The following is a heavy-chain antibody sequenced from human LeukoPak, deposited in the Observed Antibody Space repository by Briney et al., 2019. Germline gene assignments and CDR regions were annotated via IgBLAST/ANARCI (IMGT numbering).Heavy chain of an antibody. J-gene: IGHJ4*02. CDR3: ARHAYTSGWNSYYFDY. CDR1: GGSFSGYY. D-gene: IGHD6-19*01. Sequence: SETLSLTCAVYGGSFSGYYWSWIRQPPGKGLEWIGYIYNSGSTNYNPSLKSRVTISADTSKNQFSLKLSSVTAADTAVYYCARHAYTSGWNSYYFDYWAQGTLVTVSS. V-gene: IGHV4-59*08. CDR2: IYNSGST.